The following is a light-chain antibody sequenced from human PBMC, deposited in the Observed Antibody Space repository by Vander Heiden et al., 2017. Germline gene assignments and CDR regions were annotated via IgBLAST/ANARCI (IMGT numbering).Light chain of an antibody. CDR2: RNN. CDR1: DTNIDTNY. J-gene: IGLJ1*01. CDR3: AAWDDSLSGYV. V-gene: IGLV1-47*01. Sequence: QSVLPQPPSASGTPGPGAPIPCSGCDTNIDTNYVYCYQQLQGTAPRLVSIRNNQRPSGVPDRFSASKSGTSASLAISGLRSEDEADYYCAAWDDSLSGYVFGSGTKVTVL.